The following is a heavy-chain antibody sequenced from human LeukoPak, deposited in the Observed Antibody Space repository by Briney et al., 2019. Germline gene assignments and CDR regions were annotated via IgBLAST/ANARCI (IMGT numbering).Heavy chain of an antibody. Sequence: PSETLSLTCTVSGGSISSYYWSWIRQPPGKGLEYIGYIYYSGTTNYNPSLKSRVTMSVDTSKNLFSLKVSSVTAADTAVYYCARGRSNYYGVDVWGQGTTVTVSS. CDR3: ARGRSNYYGVDV. V-gene: IGHV4-59*01. D-gene: IGHD1-26*01. CDR2: IYYSGTT. CDR1: GGSISSYY. J-gene: IGHJ6*02.